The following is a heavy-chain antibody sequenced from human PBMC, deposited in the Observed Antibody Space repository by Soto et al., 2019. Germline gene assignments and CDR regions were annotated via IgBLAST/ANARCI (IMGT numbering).Heavy chain of an antibody. V-gene: IGHV4-30-2*01. D-gene: IGHD2-15*01. CDR1: GGSISSGGYS. Sequence: SETLSLTCAVSGGSISSGGYSWSWIRQPPGKGLEWIGYIYHSGSTYYNPSLKSQVTISVDRSKNQFSLKLSSVTAADTAVYYCARAIVVVVAATAFFDYWGQGTLVTVS. CDR3: ARAIVVVVAATAFFDY. J-gene: IGHJ4*02. CDR2: IYHSGST.